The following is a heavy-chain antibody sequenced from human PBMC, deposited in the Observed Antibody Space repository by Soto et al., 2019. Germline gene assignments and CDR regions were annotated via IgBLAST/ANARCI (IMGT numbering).Heavy chain of an antibody. D-gene: IGHD7-27*01. V-gene: IGHV1-18*01. J-gene: IGHJ4*02. CDR1: GYTFTSYG. Sequence: QVQLVQSGAEVKKPGASVKVSCKASGYTFTSYGISWVRQAPGQGLEWMGWISVHNGNTKYAQKLQGRVTMTTDTTSSTAYMEVSCLRSHDSAVYHCACDLNLGLGDYSGQGTLVTVSS. CDR2: ISVHNGNT. CDR3: ACDLNLGLGDY.